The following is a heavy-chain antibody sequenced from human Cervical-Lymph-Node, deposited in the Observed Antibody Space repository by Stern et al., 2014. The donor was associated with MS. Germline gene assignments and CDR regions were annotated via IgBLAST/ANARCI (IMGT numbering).Heavy chain of an antibody. J-gene: IGHJ2*01. Sequence: VQLVESGAEVKKPGASVKVSCKASGYTFTGYYMHWVRQAPGQGLEWMGRINPNSGGTNYAQKFQGRVTMTRDTSISTAYMELSRLRSDDTAVYYCARDQGVATITGYWYFDLWGRGTLVTVSS. V-gene: IGHV1-2*06. D-gene: IGHD5-24*01. CDR1: GYTFTGYY. CDR3: ARDQGVATITGYWYFDL. CDR2: INPNSGGT.